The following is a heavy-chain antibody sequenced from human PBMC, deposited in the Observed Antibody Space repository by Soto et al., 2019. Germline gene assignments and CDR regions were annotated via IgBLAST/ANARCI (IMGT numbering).Heavy chain of an antibody. V-gene: IGHV1-69*13. D-gene: IGHD3-22*01. Sequence: SVKVSCKASGGTFSSYAISWLRQAPRQGLEWMGGITPIFGTANDAQKFQGRVTITADDSTSTDYMELSSLRSEDTAVYDCASSPWYYDSSGYSRFDYWGQGTLVTVSS. CDR1: GGTFSSYA. CDR3: ASSPWYYDSSGYSRFDY. J-gene: IGHJ4*02. CDR2: ITPIFGTA.